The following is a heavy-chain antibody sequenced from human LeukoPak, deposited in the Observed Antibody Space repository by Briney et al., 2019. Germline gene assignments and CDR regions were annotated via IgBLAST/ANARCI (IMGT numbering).Heavy chain of an antibody. CDR3: ARVFIYCSGGSCYCDY. Sequence: ASVKVSCKASGYTFTGYYMHWVRQAPGQGLEWMGWINPNSGGTNYAQKFQGRVTMTRDTSISTAYMELSRLRSDDTAVYYCARVFIYCSGGSCYCDYWGQGTLVTVSS. CDR2: INPNSGGT. J-gene: IGHJ4*02. D-gene: IGHD2-15*01. V-gene: IGHV1-2*02. CDR1: GYTFTGYY.